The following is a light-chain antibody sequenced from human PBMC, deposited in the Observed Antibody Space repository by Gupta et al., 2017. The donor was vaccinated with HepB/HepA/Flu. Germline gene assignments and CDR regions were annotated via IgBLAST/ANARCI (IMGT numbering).Light chain of an antibody. CDR3: LSADSSGTYPE. CDR2: KDS. J-gene: IGLJ2*01. V-gene: IGLV3-16*01. Sequence: SYELTQPPPVSVSLGQMARITCSGEALPKKYAYWYQQKPGQFPVLVIYKDSERPSGIPERFSGSSSGTIVTLTISGVQAEDEADYYCLSADSSGTYPELGGGTKLTVL. CDR1: ALPKKY.